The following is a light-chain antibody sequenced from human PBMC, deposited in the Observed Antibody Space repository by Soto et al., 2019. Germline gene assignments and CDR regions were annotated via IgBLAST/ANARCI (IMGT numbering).Light chain of an antibody. J-gene: IGKJ5*01. V-gene: IGKV3-15*01. Sequence: EIVMTQSPATLSVSPGERATLSCRASQSISSNLAWYQHKPGQAPRLLIYDTSTRAAGIPARFSGSGSGTDFTLTISSLQSEDFAVYYCQQYNNWRSISFGQGTRLEI. CDR2: DTS. CDR3: QQYNNWRSIS. CDR1: QSISSN.